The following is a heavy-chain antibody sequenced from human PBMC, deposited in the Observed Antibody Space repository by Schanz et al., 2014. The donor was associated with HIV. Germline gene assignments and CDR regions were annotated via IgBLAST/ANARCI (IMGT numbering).Heavy chain of an antibody. CDR2: ISGSDGDT. CDR3: VKAYSSGFSGAGS. V-gene: IGHV3-23*01. D-gene: IGHD5-18*01. Sequence: EVQLLESGGGLEQPGGSLRLSCAASGFTFSSYAMTWVRQAPGKGLDWVSTISGSDGDTYYADSVKGRFTISRDNSRNALYLHMNSLRADDTAIYYCVKAYSSGFSGAGSWGQGALVTVSP. CDR1: GFTFSSYA. J-gene: IGHJ5*02.